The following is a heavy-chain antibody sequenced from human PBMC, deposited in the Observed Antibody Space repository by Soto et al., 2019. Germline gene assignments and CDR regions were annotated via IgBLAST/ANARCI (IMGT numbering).Heavy chain of an antibody. Sequence: GGSLRLSCAASGFTFSSYSMNWVRQAPGKGLEWVSYISSSSSTIYYADSVKGRFTISRDNAKNSLYLQMNSLRDEDTAVYYCARDGGGQVLRYFDWLPQPRCFDYWGQGTLVTVSS. CDR2: ISSSSSTI. D-gene: IGHD3-9*01. J-gene: IGHJ4*02. CDR3: ARDGGGQVLRYFDWLPQPRCFDY. CDR1: GFTFSSYS. V-gene: IGHV3-48*02.